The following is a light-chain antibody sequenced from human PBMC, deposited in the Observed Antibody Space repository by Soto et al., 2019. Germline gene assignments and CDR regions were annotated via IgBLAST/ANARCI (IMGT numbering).Light chain of an antibody. CDR2: GSS. Sequence: EVVLTQSPGTLSLSPGEAATLSCRASKTVSSGYLAWYQQRSGQAPRLLIYGSSSRAYDVPDRFSGSGSGTEFTLTISSLEPDDCAVYFCQQYARSPWTFGQGTKLEIK. V-gene: IGKV3-20*01. CDR3: QQYARSPWT. J-gene: IGKJ1*01. CDR1: KTVSSGY.